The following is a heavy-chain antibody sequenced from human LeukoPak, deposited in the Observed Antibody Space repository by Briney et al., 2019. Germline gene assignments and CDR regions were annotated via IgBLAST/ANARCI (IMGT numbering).Heavy chain of an antibody. CDR3: ARDGRINWVRRGYYYYMDV. CDR2: ISYDGSNK. J-gene: IGHJ6*03. CDR1: GFTFSSYA. D-gene: IGHD7-27*01. V-gene: IGHV3-30*04. Sequence: GGSLRLSCAASGFTFSSYAMHWVRQAPGKGLEWVAVISYDGSNKYYADSVKGRFTISRDNSKNTLYLQMNSLRAEDTAVYYCARDGRINWVRRGYYYYMDVWGKGTTVTVSS.